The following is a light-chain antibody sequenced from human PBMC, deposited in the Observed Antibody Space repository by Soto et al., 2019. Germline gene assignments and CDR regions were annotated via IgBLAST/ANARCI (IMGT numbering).Light chain of an antibody. CDR1: SSDVGGYNY. CDR2: DVS. J-gene: IGLJ2*01. Sequence: QSALTQPASVSGSPGQSITISCTGTSSDVGGYNYVSWYQQHPGKAPKLMIYDVSNRPSVVSNRFSGSKSGNTASLTISGLQAEDEAEYCCSSSTSSSTSVVFGGGTKLTVL. V-gene: IGLV2-14*01. CDR3: SSSTSSSTSVV.